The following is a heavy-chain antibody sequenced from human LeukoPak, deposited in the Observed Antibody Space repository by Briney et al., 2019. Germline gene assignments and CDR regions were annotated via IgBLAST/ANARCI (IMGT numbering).Heavy chain of an antibody. V-gene: IGHV3-13*04. CDR3: ARGGAVGPNPYYSDY. CDR1: GFTFSSYD. Sequence: GGSLRLSCAASGFTFSSYDMHWVRQVPGKGLEWVSAIGTAGNTYYPDSVKGRFTISRDNAKDSLYLQMNSLRDEDTAVYYCARGGAVGPNPYYSDYWGQGTLVTVSS. J-gene: IGHJ4*02. D-gene: IGHD1-26*01. CDR2: IGTAGNT.